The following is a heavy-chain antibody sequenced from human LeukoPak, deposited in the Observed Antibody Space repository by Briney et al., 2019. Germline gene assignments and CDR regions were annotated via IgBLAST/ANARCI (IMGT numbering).Heavy chain of an antibody. V-gene: IGHV3-30*02. D-gene: IGHD6-13*01. CDR2: IRYDGSNK. CDR1: GFTFSSYG. CDR3: AKLEVRRHRTGYSIPGDDY. J-gene: IGHJ4*02. Sequence: PGGSLRLSCAASGFTFSSYGMHWVRQAPGKGLEWVAFIRYDGSNKYYADSVKGRFTISRDNSKNTLYLQMNSLRAEDTAVYYCAKLEVRRHRTGYSIPGDDYWGQGTLVTVSS.